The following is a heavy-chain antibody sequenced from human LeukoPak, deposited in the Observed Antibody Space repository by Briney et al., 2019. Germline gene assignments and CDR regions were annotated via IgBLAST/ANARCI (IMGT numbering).Heavy chain of an antibody. CDR2: IKQDGSEK. CDR1: GFTFSSYA. D-gene: IGHD1-26*01. V-gene: IGHV3-7*01. J-gene: IGHJ4*02. Sequence: GSLRLSCAASGFTFSSYAMNWVRQAPGKGLEWVANIKQDGSEKYYVDSVKGRFTISRDNAKNSLYLQMNSLRAEDTAVYYCAREDSGSSLDYWGQGTLVTVSS. CDR3: AREDSGSSLDY.